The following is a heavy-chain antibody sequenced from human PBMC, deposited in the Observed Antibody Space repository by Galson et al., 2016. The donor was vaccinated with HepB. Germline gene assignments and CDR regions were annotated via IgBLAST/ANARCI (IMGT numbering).Heavy chain of an antibody. J-gene: IGHJ3*02. CDR1: GDLFISYV. CDR3: ARWRVSKIFDYDI. Sequence: SVKVSCKASGDLFISYVIHWMRQAPGQRLEWMGWINVRSENTKYSDKIQGRVTITRDTSASTAYMELSSMRSEDTAMYYCARWRVSKIFDYDIWGEGTMVTVSS. V-gene: IGHV1-3*01. CDR2: INVRSENT. D-gene: IGHD3-3*01.